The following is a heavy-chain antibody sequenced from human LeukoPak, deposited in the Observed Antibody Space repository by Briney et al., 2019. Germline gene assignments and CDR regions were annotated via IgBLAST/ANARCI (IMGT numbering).Heavy chain of an antibody. V-gene: IGHV4-31*03. Sequence: SQTLSLTCTVSGGSISSGGYYWSWIRQHPGKGLEWIGYIYYSGSTYYNPSLKSRVTISVDTSKNQFSLKLSSVTAADTAAYYCARDRGAAIAARPGWFDPWGQGTLVTVSS. J-gene: IGHJ5*02. CDR3: ARDRGAAIAARPGWFDP. D-gene: IGHD6-6*01. CDR2: IYYSGST. CDR1: GGSISSGGYY.